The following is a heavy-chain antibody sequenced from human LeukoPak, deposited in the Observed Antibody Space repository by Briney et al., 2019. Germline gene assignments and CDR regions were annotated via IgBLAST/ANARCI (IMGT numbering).Heavy chain of an antibody. D-gene: IGHD3-3*01. Sequence: SETLPLTCTVSGGSISSYYWSWIRQPAGKGLEWIGRIYTSGSTNYNPSLKSRVTMSVDTSKNQFSLKLSSVTAADTAVYYCAREDYDFGTFDPWGQGTLVTVSS. CDR3: AREDYDFGTFDP. J-gene: IGHJ5*02. V-gene: IGHV4-4*07. CDR1: GGSISSYY. CDR2: IYTSGST.